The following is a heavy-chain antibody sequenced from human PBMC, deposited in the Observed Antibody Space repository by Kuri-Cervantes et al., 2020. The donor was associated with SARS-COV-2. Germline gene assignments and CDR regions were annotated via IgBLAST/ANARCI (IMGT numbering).Heavy chain of an antibody. CDR3: ARDLGSYFDH. D-gene: IGHD5-12*01. CDR2: INTNTGNP. CDR1: GYTLISYA. V-gene: IGHV7-4-1*02. J-gene: IGHJ4*02. Sequence: ASVKVSCKASGYTLISYAMNWVRQAPGQGLEWMGWINTNTGNPTYAQGFTGRFVFSVDTSVSTAYLQISSLKAEDTAVYFCARDLGSYFDHWGQGTLVTVSS.